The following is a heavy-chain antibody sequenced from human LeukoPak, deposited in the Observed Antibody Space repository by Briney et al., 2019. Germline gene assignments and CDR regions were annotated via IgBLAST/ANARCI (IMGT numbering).Heavy chain of an antibody. J-gene: IGHJ4*02. Sequence: PGRSLRLSCAASGFTFSTYGMHWVRQAPGKGLEWVAVISSDESTDYYSDSVRGRFTVSRDNSKNTLYLQMNSLRAEDTAVYYCARWDASGYGYSDYWGQGTLVTVSS. CDR3: ARWDASGYGYSDY. D-gene: IGHD3-22*01. V-gene: IGHV3-30*03. CDR2: ISSDESTD. CDR1: GFTFSTYG.